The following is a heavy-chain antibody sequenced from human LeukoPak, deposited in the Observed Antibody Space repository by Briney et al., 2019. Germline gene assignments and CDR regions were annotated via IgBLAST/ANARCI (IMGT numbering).Heavy chain of an antibody. CDR1: GGSINSYY. J-gene: IGHJ4*02. V-gene: IGHV4-59*01. CDR3: ARRVHSSSWSSYFDY. CDR2: IHYSGST. Sequence: PSETLSLTCTVSGGSINSYYWSWIRQPPGRGLEWIGSIHYSGSTSYNPSLRSGVTISVDKSKNQFFLKLSSVTATATAVYYCARRVHSSSWSSYFDYWGPETLVTVSS. D-gene: IGHD6-13*01.